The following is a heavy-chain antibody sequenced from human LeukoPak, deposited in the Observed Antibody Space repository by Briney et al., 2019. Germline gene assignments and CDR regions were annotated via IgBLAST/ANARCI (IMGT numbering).Heavy chain of an antibody. CDR3: ARSYAHDY. J-gene: IGHJ4*02. CDR1: GGSFSGDY. V-gene: IGHV4-34*01. CDR2: INHSGST. D-gene: IGHD2-2*01. Sequence: KPSETLSLTCAVYGGSFSGDYWSWIRQPQGKGLEWIGEINHSGSTNYNPSLKSRVTISVDTSKNQFSLKLSSVTAADTAVYYCARSYAHDYWGQGTLVTVSS.